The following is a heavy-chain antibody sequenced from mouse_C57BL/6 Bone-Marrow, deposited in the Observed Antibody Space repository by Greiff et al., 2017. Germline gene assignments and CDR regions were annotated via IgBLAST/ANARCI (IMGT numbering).Heavy chain of an antibody. J-gene: IGHJ2*01. CDR1: GYTFTSYW. Sequence: QVQLQQPGAELVMPGASVKLSCKASGYTFTSYWMHWVKQRPGQGLEWIGEIDPSDSYTNYNQKFKVKSTLTVDTSSSTAYMQLSSLTSEDSAVYYCATSYYYGYFDYWGQGTTLTVSS. CDR3: ATSYYYGYFDY. D-gene: IGHD1-1*01. V-gene: IGHV1-69*01. CDR2: IDPSDSYT.